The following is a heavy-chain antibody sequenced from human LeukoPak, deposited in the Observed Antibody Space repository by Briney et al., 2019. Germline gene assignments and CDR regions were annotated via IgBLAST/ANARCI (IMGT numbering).Heavy chain of an antibody. J-gene: IGHJ4*02. CDR2: IYYSGST. Sequence: SETLSLTCTVSGGSISSYHWSWIRQPPGKGLEWIGYIYYSGSTNYNPSLKSRVTISVDTSKNQFSLKLSSVTAADTAVYYCARDSGDSSGNPWIPTDRYFFDYWGQGTLVTVSS. V-gene: IGHV4-59*01. CDR1: GGSISSYH. D-gene: IGHD3-22*01. CDR3: ARDSGDSSGNPWIPTDRYFFDY.